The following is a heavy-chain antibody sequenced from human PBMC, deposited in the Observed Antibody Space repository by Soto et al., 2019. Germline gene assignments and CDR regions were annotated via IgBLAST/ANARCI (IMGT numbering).Heavy chain of an antibody. D-gene: IGHD4-17*01. CDR2: ISSSSSTI. V-gene: IGHV3-48*01. J-gene: IGHJ4*02. CDR3: ARDLNYGLFDY. Sequence: AASGFTFSSSSMNWVRQAPGKGLEWVSYISSSSSTIYYADSVKGRFTISRDNAKNSLYLQMNSLRAEDTAVYYCARDLNYGLFDYWGQGTLVPVSS. CDR1: GFTFSSSS.